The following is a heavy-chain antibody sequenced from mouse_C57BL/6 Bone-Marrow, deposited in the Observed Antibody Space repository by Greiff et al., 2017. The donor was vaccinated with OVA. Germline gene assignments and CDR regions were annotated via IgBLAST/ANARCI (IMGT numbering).Heavy chain of an antibody. Sequence: EVQLVESGGDLVKPGGSLKLSCAASGFTFSSYGMSWVRQTPDKRLEWVATISSGGSYTYYPDSVKGRFTISRDNAKNTLYLQMSSLKSEDTAMYYCARPVNWDWYFDVWGTGTTVNVSS. J-gene: IGHJ1*03. CDR1: GFTFSSYG. D-gene: IGHD4-1*01. CDR2: ISSGGSYT. CDR3: ARPVNWDWYFDV. V-gene: IGHV5-6*01.